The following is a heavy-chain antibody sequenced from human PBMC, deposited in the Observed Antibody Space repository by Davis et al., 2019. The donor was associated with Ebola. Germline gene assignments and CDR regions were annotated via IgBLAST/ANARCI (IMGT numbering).Heavy chain of an antibody. CDR2: ISSSSNYI. V-gene: IGHV3-21*04. J-gene: IGHJ6*04. CDR3: ARGLFRWELPHGMDV. D-gene: IGHD1-26*01. Sequence: GESLKISCAASGFTFSSNSMNWVRQAPGKGLEWVSFISSSSNYIYYADSVKGRFTVSRDTAKNSLYLQINSLRVEDTAVYYCARGLFRWELPHGMDVWGKGTTVTVSS. CDR1: GFTFSSNS.